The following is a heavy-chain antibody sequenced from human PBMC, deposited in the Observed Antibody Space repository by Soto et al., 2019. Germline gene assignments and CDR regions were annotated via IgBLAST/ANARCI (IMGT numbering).Heavy chain of an antibody. Sequence: SVKVSCKASGGTFSSYTISWVRQAPGQGLEWMGRIIPILGIANYAQKFQGRVTITADKSTSTAYMELSSLRSEDTAVYYCATAGYCSGGSCYHYAEYFQHWGQGTLVTVSS. V-gene: IGHV1-69*02. CDR3: ATAGYCSGGSCYHYAEYFQH. D-gene: IGHD2-15*01. CDR1: GGTFSSYT. J-gene: IGHJ1*01. CDR2: IIPILGIA.